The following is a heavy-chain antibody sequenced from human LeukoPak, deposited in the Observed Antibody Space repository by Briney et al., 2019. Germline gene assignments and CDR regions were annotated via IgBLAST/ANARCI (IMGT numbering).Heavy chain of an antibody. J-gene: IGHJ4*02. V-gene: IGHV1-46*01. CDR1: GYTFTGYY. Sequence: ASVKVSCKASGYTFTGYYMHWVRQAPGQGLEWMGIIHPTAVSTNYAQKFQGRVTMTRDMSTSTVYMELSSLRSEDTAVYYCARGPWINIGSPSYYCDYWGQGTLVTVSS. CDR2: IHPTAVST. CDR3: ARGPWINIGSPSYYCDY. D-gene: IGHD2/OR15-2a*01.